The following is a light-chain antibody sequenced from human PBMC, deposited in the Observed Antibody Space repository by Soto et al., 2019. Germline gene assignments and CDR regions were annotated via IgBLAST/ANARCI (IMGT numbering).Light chain of an antibody. CDR1: SSDVGGYSY. CDR3: ASYTTSSTYV. Sequence: QSALTQSASVSGSPGQSIAISCTGTSSDVGGYSYVSWYQQQPGKAPKLVISDVSNRPSGVSDPFSGSKSGNTASLTISGLQTEDEADYYCASYTTSSTYVFGTGTKVTVL. V-gene: IGLV2-14*01. CDR2: DVS. J-gene: IGLJ1*01.